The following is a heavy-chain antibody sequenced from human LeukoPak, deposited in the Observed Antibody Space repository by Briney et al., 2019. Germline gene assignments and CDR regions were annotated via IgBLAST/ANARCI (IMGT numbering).Heavy chain of an antibody. CDR1: RFTFSGSA. CDR3: ARVVLGVVGTSYDAFDI. CDR2: LYSGGSP. V-gene: IGHV3-66*01. J-gene: IGHJ3*02. D-gene: IGHD1-26*01. Sequence: AGSLRLSCAASRFTFSGSAMRWVRQAPGKGLEWGSILYSGGSPYYEESVKGRFTISRENPKNTLFLQMNNLGAEDTAMYYCARVVLGVVGTSYDAFDIWGQGTMVTVSS.